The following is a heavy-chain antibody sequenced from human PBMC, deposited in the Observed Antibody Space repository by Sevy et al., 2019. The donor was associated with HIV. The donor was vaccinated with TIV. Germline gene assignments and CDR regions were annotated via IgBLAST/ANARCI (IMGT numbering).Heavy chain of an antibody. Sequence: GGSLRLSCAGSGFSITSYWMHWVRQAPGKGLVWVSRMNEDGSVTNHADSVRGRFTISRDNAKNTLYLQMNSLRVEDTAVYYCVKDFGGPTVYWGQGTLVTDSS. V-gene: IGHV3-74*01. CDR3: VKDFGGPTVY. D-gene: IGHD3-16*01. CDR1: GFSITSYW. CDR2: MNEDGSVT. J-gene: IGHJ4*02.